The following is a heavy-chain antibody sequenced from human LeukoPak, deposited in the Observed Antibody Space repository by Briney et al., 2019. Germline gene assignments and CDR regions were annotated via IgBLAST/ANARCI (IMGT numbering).Heavy chain of an antibody. CDR3: ARDRDSSSWYYAFDI. D-gene: IGHD6-13*01. Sequence: PGGSLRLSCAASGFTFSSYGMHWVRQAPGKGLEWVAVIWYDGSNKYYADSVKGRFTISRDNSKYTLYLQMNSLRAEDTAVYYCARDRDSSSWYYAFDIWGQGTMVTVSS. V-gene: IGHV3-33*01. J-gene: IGHJ3*02. CDR1: GFTFSSYG. CDR2: IWYDGSNK.